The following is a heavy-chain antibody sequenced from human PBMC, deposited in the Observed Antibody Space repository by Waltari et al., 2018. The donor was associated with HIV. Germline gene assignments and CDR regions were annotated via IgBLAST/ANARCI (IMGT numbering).Heavy chain of an antibody. CDR2: INPNSGDK. CDR1: GYTFTGYY. Sequence: QMQLVQSGAEVKKPGASVKVSCKASGYTFTGYYMPWVRQAPGQGLEWMGWINPNSGDKNYAQKFQGRVTMTRDTSISTAYMELSRLRSDDTAVYYCARGSSTSVRDDKYLWFGELFGYWGQGTLVTVSS. D-gene: IGHD3-10*01. J-gene: IGHJ4*02. V-gene: IGHV1-2*02. CDR3: ARGSSTSVRDDKYLWFGELFGY.